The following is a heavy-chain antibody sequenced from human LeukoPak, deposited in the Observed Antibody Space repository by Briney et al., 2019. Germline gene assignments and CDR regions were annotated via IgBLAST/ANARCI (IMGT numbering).Heavy chain of an antibody. D-gene: IGHD2-15*01. Sequence: ASVKVSCKASGYTLTGYYMHWVRQAPGQGLEWMGWINPNSGGTNYAQKFQGRVTMTRDTSISTAYMELSRPRSDDTAVYYCAREDCSGGSCHPDYWGQGTLVTVSS. CDR2: INPNSGGT. CDR1: GYTLTGYY. V-gene: IGHV1-2*02. J-gene: IGHJ4*02. CDR3: AREDCSGGSCHPDY.